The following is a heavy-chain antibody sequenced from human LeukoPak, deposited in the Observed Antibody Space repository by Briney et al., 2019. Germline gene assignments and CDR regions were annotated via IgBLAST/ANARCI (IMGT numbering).Heavy chain of an antibody. CDR2: FDPEDGET. Sequence: GASVTVSCKVSGYTLTELSMHWVRQAPGKGLEWMGGFDPEDGETIYAQKFQGRVTMTEDTSTDTAYMELSSLRSEDTAVYYCATRDIVGGSPPRGDYWGQGTLVTVSS. CDR3: ATRDIVGGSPPRGDY. V-gene: IGHV1-24*01. D-gene: IGHD2-15*01. CDR1: GYTLTELS. J-gene: IGHJ4*02.